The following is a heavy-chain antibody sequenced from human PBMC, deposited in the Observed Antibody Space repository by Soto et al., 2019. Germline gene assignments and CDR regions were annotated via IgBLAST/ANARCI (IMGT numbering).Heavy chain of an antibody. CDR2: ISASGDAT. Sequence: GGSLRLSCAASGFTFSDFGMSWARQAPGKGLEWVSVISASGDATYYAASVRGRFTLSRDNSKNTLYLQMNSLTVADTAVYYCAKKVTIYAVDPADYWGQGTQVTVSS. D-gene: IGHD3-3*01. CDR3: AKKVTIYAVDPADY. J-gene: IGHJ4*02. V-gene: IGHV3-23*01. CDR1: GFTFSDFG.